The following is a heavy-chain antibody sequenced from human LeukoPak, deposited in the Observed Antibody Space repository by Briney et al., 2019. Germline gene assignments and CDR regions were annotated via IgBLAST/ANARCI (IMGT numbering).Heavy chain of an antibody. CDR2: FFLKGST. D-gene: IGHD7-27*01. V-gene: IGHV4-38-2*02. J-gene: IGHJ5*02. CDR3: ARSSLTGGWFDP. CDR1: GYSISSAYY. Sequence: SETLSLTCTVSGYSISSAYYWGWIRQTPGKGLGWIGSFFLKGSTYYNPSLKSRVTISVDTSKNQFSLTLSSVTAADTAVYYCARSSLTGGWFDPWGQGTLVTVSS.